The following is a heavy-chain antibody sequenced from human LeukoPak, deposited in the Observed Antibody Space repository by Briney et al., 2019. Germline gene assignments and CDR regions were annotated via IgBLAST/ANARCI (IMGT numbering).Heavy chain of an antibody. Sequence: KSSETLSLTCTVSGGSFSSYCWTWIRQPPGKGLEWIGYIYYSGTTVYNPSLTSRVTISIDTSKNQVSLKLSSVTAADTAVYYCARVSGDTAPDAFDFWGQGTMVTVSS. CDR2: IYYSGTT. V-gene: IGHV4-59*01. J-gene: IGHJ3*01. CDR1: GGSFSSYC. CDR3: ARVSGDTAPDAFDF. D-gene: IGHD5-18*01.